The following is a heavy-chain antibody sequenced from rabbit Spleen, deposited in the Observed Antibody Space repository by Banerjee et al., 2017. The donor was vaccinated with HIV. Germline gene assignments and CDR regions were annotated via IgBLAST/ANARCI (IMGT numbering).Heavy chain of an antibody. D-gene: IGHD7-1*01. CDR2: IDVGSSGTT. CDR1: GFSLSSEYY. Sequence: QSLEESGGDLVKPGASLTLTCKASGFSLSSEYYMCWVRQAPGKGPEWIACIDVGSSGTTYYANWAKGRFTISKTSSTTVTLEMTSLTVADTATYFCARFYAGYGDFGYAAMWGPGTLVTVS. J-gene: IGHJ4*01. CDR3: ARFYAGYGDFGYAAM. V-gene: IGHV1S40*01.